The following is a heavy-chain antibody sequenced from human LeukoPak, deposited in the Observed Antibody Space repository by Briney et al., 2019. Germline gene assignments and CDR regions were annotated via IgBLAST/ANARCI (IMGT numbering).Heavy chain of an antibody. D-gene: IGHD6-13*01. J-gene: IGHJ6*03. CDR2: INHSGST. CDR1: GGSISSYY. Sequence: SETLSLTCTVSGGSISSYYWSWIRQPPGKGLGWIGEINHSGSTNYNPSLKSRVTISVDTSKNQFSLKLSSVTAADTAVYYCARLGIATLGAWYYYYMDVWGKGTTVTVSS. CDR3: ARLGIATLGAWYYYYMDV. V-gene: IGHV4-34*01.